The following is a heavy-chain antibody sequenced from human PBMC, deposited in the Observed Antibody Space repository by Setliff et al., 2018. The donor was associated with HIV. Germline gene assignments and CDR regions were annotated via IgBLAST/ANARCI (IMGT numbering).Heavy chain of an antibody. D-gene: IGHD1-7*01. CDR1: AVSIGGYS. V-gene: IGHV4-4*09. Sequence: SETLSLTCTVSAVSIGGYSWSWTRQSPGKGLEWIGSIYSTDTTNHNPSLESRVTISVDKSKNQFSLKLDSVTAADTAVYYCARHGTWNSQRFHFDYWGQGTPVTVSS. J-gene: IGHJ4*02. CDR2: IYSTDTT. CDR3: ARHGTWNSQRFHFDY.